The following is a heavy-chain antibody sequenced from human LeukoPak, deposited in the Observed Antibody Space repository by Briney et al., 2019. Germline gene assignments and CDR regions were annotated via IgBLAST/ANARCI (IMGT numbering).Heavy chain of an antibody. J-gene: IGHJ4*02. CDR3: ADGTTPDY. CDR1: GFTFSSYN. Sequence: GGSLRLSCAASGFTFSSYNMHWVRQAPGKGLEWVAVISYAGTNKYYAESVKGRFTISRDNAKNTLYLQLNSLRPEDTAVYYCADGTTPDYWGQGTLVTVSS. D-gene: IGHD1-7*01. V-gene: IGHV3-30-3*01. CDR2: ISYAGTNK.